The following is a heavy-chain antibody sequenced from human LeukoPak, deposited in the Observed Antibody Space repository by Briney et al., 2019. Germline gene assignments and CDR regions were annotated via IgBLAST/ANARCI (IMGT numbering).Heavy chain of an antibody. CDR2: IKQDGSEK. Sequence: GGSLRLSCAASGFTFSSFWLTWVRQAPGKGLEWVASIKQDGSEKQYGDFVEGRFTISRDNAKNSMSLQMNSLRAEDTALYYCARDAGRREDIWGQGTMVTVSS. J-gene: IGHJ3*02. CDR1: GFTFSSFW. V-gene: IGHV3-7*01. D-gene: IGHD1-1*01. CDR3: ARDAGRREDI.